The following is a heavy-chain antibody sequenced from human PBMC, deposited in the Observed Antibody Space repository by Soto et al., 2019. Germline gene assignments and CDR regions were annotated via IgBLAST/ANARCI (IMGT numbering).Heavy chain of an antibody. V-gene: IGHV4-59*12. D-gene: IGHD3-3*01. Sequence: SETLSLTCTVSGGSISSYYWSWIRQPPGKGLEWIGYIYYSGSTYYNPSLKSRVTISVDTSKNQFSLKLSSVTAADTAVYYCARDRGGDTIFGVVPPDGMDVWGQGTTVTVSS. J-gene: IGHJ6*02. CDR3: ARDRGGDTIFGVVPPDGMDV. CDR1: GGSISSYY. CDR2: IYYSGST.